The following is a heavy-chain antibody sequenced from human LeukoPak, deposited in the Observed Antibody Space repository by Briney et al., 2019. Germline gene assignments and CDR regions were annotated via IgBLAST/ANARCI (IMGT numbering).Heavy chain of an antibody. Sequence: SETLSLTCTVSGGSISSSSYYWGWIRQPPGKGLEWIGSIYYSGSTYYNPSLKSRVTISVDTSKNQFSLKLSSVTAADTAVYYCARDPQMSHFDYWGQGTLVTVSS. CDR3: ARDPQMSHFDY. CDR1: GGSISSSSYY. J-gene: IGHJ4*02. V-gene: IGHV4-39*07. CDR2: IYYSGST. D-gene: IGHD5-24*01.